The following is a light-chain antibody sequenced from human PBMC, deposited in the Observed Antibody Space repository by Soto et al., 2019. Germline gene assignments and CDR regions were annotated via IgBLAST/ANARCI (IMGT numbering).Light chain of an antibody. CDR1: SSDVGGYNY. CDR3: SSFTNTITRYA. V-gene: IGLV2-14*01. CDR2: EVS. Sequence: QSVQTQPASVSGSPGQSITISCTGTSSDVGGYNYVSWFQHHPGKAPKLIIYEVSYRPSGVSNRFSGSKSGDTASLTISGLQAEDEADYYCSSFTNTITRYAFGTGTKSPS. J-gene: IGLJ1*01.